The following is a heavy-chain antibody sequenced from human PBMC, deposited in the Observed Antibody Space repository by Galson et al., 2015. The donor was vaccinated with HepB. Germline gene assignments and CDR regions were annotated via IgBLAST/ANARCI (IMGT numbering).Heavy chain of an antibody. J-gene: IGHJ4*02. D-gene: IGHD1-1*01. V-gene: IGHV4-34*01. CDR3: ARNRTGYFDY. Sequence: ETLSLTCAVYGGSFSAHYWSWIRQPPGKGLEWIGEINHSGSTNYNPSLKSRVTISVDTSKNQFSLKLSSVTAADTAVYYCARNRTGYFDYWGQGTLVTVSS. CDR1: GGSFSAHY. CDR2: INHSGST.